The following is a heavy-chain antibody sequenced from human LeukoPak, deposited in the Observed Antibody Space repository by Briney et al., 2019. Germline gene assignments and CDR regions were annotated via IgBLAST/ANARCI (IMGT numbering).Heavy chain of an antibody. CDR2: IYWDGDE. J-gene: IGHJ5*01. CDR1: GFSLSTPGVA. D-gene: IGHD1-20*01. CDR3: AHTTTNRGMTA. V-gene: IGHV2-5*02. Sequence: SGPTLVNPTQTLTLTCTFSGFSLSTPGVAVGWIRQPPGKALERLALIYWDGDERYSPSLMSRLTITKDTSKNQVLLTMTNMDPVDTATYYCAHTTTNRGMTAWGQGILVTVSS.